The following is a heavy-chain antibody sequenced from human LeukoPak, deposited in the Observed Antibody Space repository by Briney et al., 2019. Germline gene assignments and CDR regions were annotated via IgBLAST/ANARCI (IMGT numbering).Heavy chain of an antibody. Sequence: ASVKVSCKASGYTFTSYAMHWVRQAPGQRLEWMGWINAGNGNTKYSQKFQGRVTIPRDTSASTAYMELSSLRSEDTAVYYCARVSQPDGAAAAGFDYWGQGTLVTVSS. CDR1: GYTFTSYA. CDR3: ARVSQPDGAAAAGFDY. V-gene: IGHV1-3*01. CDR2: INAGNGNT. J-gene: IGHJ4*02. D-gene: IGHD6-13*01.